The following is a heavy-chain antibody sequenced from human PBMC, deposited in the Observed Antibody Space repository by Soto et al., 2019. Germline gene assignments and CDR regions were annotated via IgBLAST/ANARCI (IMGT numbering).Heavy chain of an antibody. J-gene: IGHJ5*02. Sequence: SETLSLTCAVCGGSISIGDYSWNWIRQPPGKGLEWIGYIYYGGSTYYNPSLQSRVTMSVDRSRNQFSLKLSSVTAADTAVYYCARGPGTWGQGTLVTVSS. CDR3: ARGPGT. CDR1: GGSISIGDYS. CDR2: IYYGGST. V-gene: IGHV4-30-2*01.